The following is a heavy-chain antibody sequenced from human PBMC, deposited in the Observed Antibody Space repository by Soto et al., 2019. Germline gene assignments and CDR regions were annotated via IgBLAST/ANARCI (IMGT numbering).Heavy chain of an antibody. CDR2: INHSGST. Sequence: LSLTCAVYGGSFSGYYWSWIRQPPGKGLEWIGEINHSGSTNYNPSLKSRVTISVDTSKNQFSLKLSSVTAADTAVYYCASGRLDCSSTSCHISGEGIGYYYYGMDVWGQGTTVTVSS. D-gene: IGHD2-2*02. CDR3: ASGRLDCSSTSCHISGEGIGYYYYGMDV. V-gene: IGHV4-34*01. J-gene: IGHJ6*02. CDR1: GGSFSGYY.